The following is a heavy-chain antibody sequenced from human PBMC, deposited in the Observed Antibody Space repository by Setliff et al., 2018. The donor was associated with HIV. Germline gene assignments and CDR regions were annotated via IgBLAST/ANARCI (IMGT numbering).Heavy chain of an antibody. CDR3: ARAGYYGSTSYWEYFQH. J-gene: IGHJ1*01. CDR1: GGSISSHY. V-gene: IGHV4-59*11. Sequence: PSETLSLTCTVSGGSISSHYWSWIRQPPGKGLEWIGMIYYNGSTNYNPSLKSRVTVSVDTSKNQFSLKLSSVHAADTAVYYCARAGYYGSTSYWEYFQHWGQGTLVTVSS. CDR2: IYYNGST. D-gene: IGHD3-22*01.